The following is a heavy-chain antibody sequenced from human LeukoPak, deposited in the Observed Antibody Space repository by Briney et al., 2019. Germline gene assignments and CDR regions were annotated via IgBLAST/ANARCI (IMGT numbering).Heavy chain of an antibody. V-gene: IGHV4-61*02. J-gene: IGHJ5*02. Sequence: KPSQTLSLTCTVAGASISSGGYFWSWIRQPAGKGGEWIGRIETSGSTNYNPSLKSRVTISVDTSKNQYSLKLSSVNAADTDVYYCGSEADVVVVADWFDHWGQGTLVTVSS. D-gene: IGHD2-15*01. CDR1: GASISSGGYF. CDR3: GSEADVVVVADWFDH. CDR2: IETSGST.